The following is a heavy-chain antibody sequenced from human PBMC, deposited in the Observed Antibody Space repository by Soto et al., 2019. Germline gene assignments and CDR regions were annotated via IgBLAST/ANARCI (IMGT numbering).Heavy chain of an antibody. J-gene: IGHJ6*02. CDR3: ARVSSARPHYYYGMDV. D-gene: IGHD3-10*01. CDR1: GYTFTSYY. Sequence: ASVKVSCKASGYTFTSYYMHWVRQAPGQGLEWMGIINPSGGSTSYAQKFQGRVTMTRDTSTSTVYMELSSLRSEDTAVYYCARVSSARPHYYYGMDVWGQGTTVTVSS. V-gene: IGHV1-46*01. CDR2: INPSGGST.